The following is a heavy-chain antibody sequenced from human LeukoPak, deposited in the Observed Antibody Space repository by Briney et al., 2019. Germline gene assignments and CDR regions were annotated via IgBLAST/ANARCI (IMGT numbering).Heavy chain of an antibody. D-gene: IGHD2-2*01. J-gene: IGHJ3*02. CDR1: GFTFSSYS. V-gene: IGHV3-21*01. CDR2: IGSSSYI. Sequence: GGSLRLSCAASGFTFSSYSMNWVRQAPGKALEWVSSIGSSSYIYYADSVKGRFTISRDNAKNSLYLQMNSLRAEDTAVYYCARFRCSSTSCYRGAFDIWGQGTMVTVSS. CDR3: ARFRCSSTSCYRGAFDI.